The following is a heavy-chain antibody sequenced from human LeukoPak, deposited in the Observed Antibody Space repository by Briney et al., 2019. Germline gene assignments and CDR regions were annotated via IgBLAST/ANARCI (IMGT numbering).Heavy chain of an antibody. CDR1: GYTFTSYG. Sequence: ASVKVSCKASGYTFTSYGISWVRQAPGQGLEWMGWISAYNGNTNYAQKLQGRVTMTTDTSTSTAYMELRSLRSDDTAVYYCARCGYGWNERLPLVWYFDPWGQGTLVTVSS. V-gene: IGHV1-18*01. CDR2: ISAYNGNT. D-gene: IGHD1-20*01. J-gene: IGHJ5*02. CDR3: ARCGYGWNERLPLVWYFDP.